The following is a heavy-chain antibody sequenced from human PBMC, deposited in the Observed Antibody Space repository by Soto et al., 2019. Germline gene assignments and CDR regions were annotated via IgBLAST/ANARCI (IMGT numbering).Heavy chain of an antibody. CDR3: ADNELYSYGMDV. V-gene: IGHV1-69*06. D-gene: IGHD2-8*01. CDR2: IIPIFGTS. J-gene: IGHJ6*02. CDR1: GGTFSSYA. Sequence: GASVKVSCKASGGTFSSYAISWVLQAPGQGLEWMGWIIPIFGTSNYAQKFQGRVTITADKSTSTAYMELSSLRSEDTAVYYCADNELYSYGMDVWGQGTTVTVSS.